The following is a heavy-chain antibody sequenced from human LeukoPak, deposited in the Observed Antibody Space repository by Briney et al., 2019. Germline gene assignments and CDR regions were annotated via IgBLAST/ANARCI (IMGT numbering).Heavy chain of an antibody. CDR1: GFTFSSYW. V-gene: IGHV3-74*01. J-gene: IGHJ4*02. CDR2: INSDGSST. Sequence: GGSLRLSCAASGFTFSSYWMHWVRQAPGKGLVWVSRINSDGSSTSYADSVKGRFTISRDNARNTLYLQMNSLRAEDTAVYYCARDLSYYYDSSDATLDYWGQGTLVTVSS. CDR3: ARDLSYYYDSSDATLDY. D-gene: IGHD3-22*01.